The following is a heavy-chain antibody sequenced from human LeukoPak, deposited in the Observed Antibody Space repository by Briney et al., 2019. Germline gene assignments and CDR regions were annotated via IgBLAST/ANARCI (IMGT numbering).Heavy chain of an antibody. CDR1: GGTFSSYA. CDR3: ARGQDIVVVVAALNWFDP. J-gene: IGHJ5*02. D-gene: IGHD2-15*01. CDR2: IIPIFGTA. Sequence: ASMKVSCKASGGTFSSYAISSVRQAPGQGLEWMGGIIPIFGTANYAQKFQGRVTITADESTSTAYMELSSLRSEDTAVYYCARGQDIVVVVAALNWFDPWGQGTLVTVSS. V-gene: IGHV1-69*13.